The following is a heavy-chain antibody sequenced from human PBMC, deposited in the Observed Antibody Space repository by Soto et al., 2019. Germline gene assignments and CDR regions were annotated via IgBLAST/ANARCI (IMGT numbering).Heavy chain of an antibody. J-gene: IGHJ4*02. CDR1: GGSISSYY. D-gene: IGHD5-12*01. CDR2: IYYSGST. Sequence: ASETLSLTCTVPGGSISSYYWSWIRQPPGKGLEWIGYIYYSGSTNYNPSLKSRVTISVDTSKNQFSLKLSSVTAADTAVYYCARAYGGYADYWGQGALVTVSS. CDR3: ARAYGGYADY. V-gene: IGHV4-59*01.